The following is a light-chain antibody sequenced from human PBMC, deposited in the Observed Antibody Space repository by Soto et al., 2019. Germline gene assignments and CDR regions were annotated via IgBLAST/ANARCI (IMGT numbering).Light chain of an antibody. CDR3: QSADSSGSYYV. Sequence: SYDLTQPPSVSVSPGQTARITCSGDALPKQYACWYQQKPGQAPVLVIYKNTERPSGIPERFSGSSSGTTVTLTISGVQAEDEADYYCQSADSSGSYYVFGTGTKVTVL. J-gene: IGLJ1*01. CDR2: KNT. CDR1: ALPKQY. V-gene: IGLV3-25*02.